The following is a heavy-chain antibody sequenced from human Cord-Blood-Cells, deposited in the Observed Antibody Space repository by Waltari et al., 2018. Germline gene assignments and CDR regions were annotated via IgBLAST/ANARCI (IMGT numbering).Heavy chain of an antibody. J-gene: IGHJ4*02. CDR3: ARVVDYYDSSGYYYFDY. Sequence: QVQLQQWGAGLLKPSETLSLTCAVYGGSFSGYYWSWLRQPPGKGLEWIGEINHSGSTNYNPSLKSRVTISVDTSKNQFSLKLSSVTAADTAVYYCARVVDYYDSSGYYYFDYWGQGTLVTVSS. V-gene: IGHV4-34*01. CDR2: INHSGST. CDR1: GGSFSGYY. D-gene: IGHD3-22*01.